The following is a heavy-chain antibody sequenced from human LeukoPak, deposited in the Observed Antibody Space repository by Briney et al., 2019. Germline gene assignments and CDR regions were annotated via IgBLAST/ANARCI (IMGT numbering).Heavy chain of an antibody. CDR3: ARGDCSSTICYSPMDV. D-gene: IGHD2-2*01. J-gene: IGHJ6*03. CDR2: IYYSGST. V-gene: IGHV4-59*08. CDR1: GGSISSYY. Sequence: SETLSLTCTVSGGSISSYYWSWIRQPPGKGLEWIGYIYYSGSTNYNPSLKSRVTISVDTSKNQFSLKVSSVTAADTAVYYCARGDCSSTICYSPMDVWGKGTTVTVSS.